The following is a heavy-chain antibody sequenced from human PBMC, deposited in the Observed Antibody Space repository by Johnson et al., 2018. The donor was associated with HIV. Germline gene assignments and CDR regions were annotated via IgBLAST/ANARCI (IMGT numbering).Heavy chain of an antibody. Sequence: MLLVESGGGLVQPGGSLRLSCEVSGFTISTFWMHWVRQVPGKGLMWVSRISGDGSSSSYADSVKGRFTISRDNAKNTLYLQLNSLRVEDTAIYYCARAQLLADDAFNNWGQGTMVTVSS. J-gene: IGHJ3*02. V-gene: IGHV3-74*02. CDR1: GFTISTFW. CDR2: ISGDGSSS. CDR3: ARAQLLADDAFNN. D-gene: IGHD6-6*01.